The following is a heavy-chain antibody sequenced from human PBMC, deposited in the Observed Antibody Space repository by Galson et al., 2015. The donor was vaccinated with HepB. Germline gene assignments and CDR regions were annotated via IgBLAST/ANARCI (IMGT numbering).Heavy chain of an antibody. CDR1: GFTFSSYS. CDR3: ARDSLKQLGRRWYFDL. CDR2: ISSSSSYI. V-gene: IGHV3-21*01. D-gene: IGHD6-6*01. J-gene: IGHJ2*01. Sequence: SLRLSCAASGFTFSSYSMSWVRQAPGKGLEWVSSISSSSSYIYYADSVKGRFTISRDNAKNSLYLQMNSLRAEDTAVYYCARDSLKQLGRRWYFDLWGRGTLVTVFS.